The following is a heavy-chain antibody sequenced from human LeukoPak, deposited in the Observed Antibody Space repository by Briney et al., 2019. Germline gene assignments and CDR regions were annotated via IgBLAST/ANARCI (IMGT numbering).Heavy chain of an antibody. D-gene: IGHD1-26*01. CDR1: GYTFTGYY. Sequence: ASVKVSCKASGYTFTGYYMHWVRQAPGQGLEWMGWINPNSGGTNYAQKFQGRVTVTRDTSISTAYMELNSLRSDDTAVYYCVRSGGYQVGLDYWGQGTLVTVSS. CDR3: VRSGGYQVGLDY. CDR2: INPNSGGT. V-gene: IGHV1-2*02. J-gene: IGHJ4*02.